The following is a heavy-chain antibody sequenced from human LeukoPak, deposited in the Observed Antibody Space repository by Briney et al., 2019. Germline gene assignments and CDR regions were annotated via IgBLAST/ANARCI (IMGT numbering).Heavy chain of an antibody. CDR1: GFTFSSYS. CDR2: ISNDGSNK. D-gene: IGHD1-26*01. V-gene: IGHV3-30*03. J-gene: IGHJ4*02. Sequence: GGSLRLSCAASGFTFSSYSMNWVRQAPGKGLEWVAVISNDGSNKDYADSVKGRFTISRDNSKKTVYMQMNSLRGDDTAVYFCARGTYSGSSYPGYWGQGTLVTVSS. CDR3: ARGTYSGSSYPGY.